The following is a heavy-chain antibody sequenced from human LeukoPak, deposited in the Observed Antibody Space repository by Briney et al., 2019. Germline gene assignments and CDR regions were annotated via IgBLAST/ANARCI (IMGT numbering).Heavy chain of an antibody. CDR1: GFTFSNHY. D-gene: IGHD6-19*01. CDR3: ARDPGYSSGWAFDY. J-gene: IGHJ4*02. Sequence: GRSLRLSCAASGFTFSNHYMDWVRQGPGKGLEWVSGISGSGGSTYYADSVKGRFTISRDTSKNTLYLQMNSLRAEDTAVYYCARDPGYSSGWAFDYWGQGTLVTVSS. CDR2: ISGSGGST. V-gene: IGHV3-23*01.